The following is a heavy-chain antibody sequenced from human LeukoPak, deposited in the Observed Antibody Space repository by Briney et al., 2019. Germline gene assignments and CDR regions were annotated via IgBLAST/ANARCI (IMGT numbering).Heavy chain of an antibody. D-gene: IGHD3-22*01. CDR1: GFTFGDYA. CDR3: TRDDGPLITLIYYYYGMDV. Sequence: PGGSLRLSCTASGFTFGDYAMSWVSQAPGKGMEWVGFIRSKAYGGTTEYAASVKGRFTISRDDSKSIAYLQMNSLETEDTAVYYCTRDDGPLITLIYYYYGMDVWGQGTTVTVSS. J-gene: IGHJ6*02. V-gene: IGHV3-49*04. CDR2: IRSKAYGGTT.